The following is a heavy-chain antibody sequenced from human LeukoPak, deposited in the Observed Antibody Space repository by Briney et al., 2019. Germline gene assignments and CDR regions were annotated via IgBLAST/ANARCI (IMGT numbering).Heavy chain of an antibody. CDR2: IYSGGST. D-gene: IGHD3-22*01. CDR1: GFTFSNNY. Sequence: GGSLRLSCAASGFTFSNNYMSWVRQAPGKGREWVSVIYSGGSTSYSDSVKGRLTISRDNSKNTLYLQLNSLRAEDTAVYYCASDPNYHDTSGYYLGYWGQGTPVTVSS. CDR3: ASDPNYHDTSGYYLGY. J-gene: IGHJ4*02. V-gene: IGHV3-53*01.